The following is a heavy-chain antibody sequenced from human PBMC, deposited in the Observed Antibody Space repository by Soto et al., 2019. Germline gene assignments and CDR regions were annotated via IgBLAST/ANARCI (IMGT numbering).Heavy chain of an antibody. Sequence: ASVKVSCKASGYSFTSLDINWARQTAGQGLEWMGWMEPSTGTTGCAQKFQGRVTMTRDTSINTAYMELTTLTSDDTAFYYCARGVSAGVDYWGQGTLVAGSS. D-gene: IGHD1-26*01. CDR3: ARGVSAGVDY. V-gene: IGHV1-8*01. CDR2: MEPSTGTT. J-gene: IGHJ4*02. CDR1: GYSFTSLD.